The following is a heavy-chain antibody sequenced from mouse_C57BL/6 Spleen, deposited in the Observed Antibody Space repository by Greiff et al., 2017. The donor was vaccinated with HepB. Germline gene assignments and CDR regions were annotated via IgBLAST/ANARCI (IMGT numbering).Heavy chain of an antibody. D-gene: IGHD3-2*02. Sequence: VQLQQSGPELVKPGASVKIPCKASGYTFTDYNMDWVKQSHGKSLEWIGDINPNNGGTIYNQKFKGTATLTVDKSSSTAYMELRSLTSEDTAVYYCARDSSGFYAMDYWGQGTSVTVSS. J-gene: IGHJ4*01. CDR1: GYTFTDYN. V-gene: IGHV1-18*01. CDR3: ARDSSGFYAMDY. CDR2: INPNNGGT.